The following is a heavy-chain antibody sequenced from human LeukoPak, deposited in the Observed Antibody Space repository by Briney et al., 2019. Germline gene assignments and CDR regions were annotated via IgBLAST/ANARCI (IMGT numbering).Heavy chain of an antibody. Sequence: KPSETLSLTCTVSGGSISSSSYYWGWIRQPPGKGLEWIGSIYYSGSTYYNPSLKSRVTISVDTSKNQFSLKLSSVTAADTAVYYCARHPPPPNWFDPWGQGTLVTVSS. CDR1: GGSISSSSYY. J-gene: IGHJ5*02. CDR2: IYYSGST. CDR3: ARHPPPPNWFDP. V-gene: IGHV4-39*01.